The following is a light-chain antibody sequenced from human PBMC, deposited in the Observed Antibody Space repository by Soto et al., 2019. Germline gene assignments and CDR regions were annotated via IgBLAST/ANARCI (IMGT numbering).Light chain of an antibody. Sequence: EIVMTQSPATLSVSPGERATLSCRASQSVSSKLAWYQQKPGQAPRLLIYDASSRATGIPARFSGSGSGTEVTLTISSLQSEDFAVYYCQQYNNWPLSFGGGTKVEIK. CDR1: QSVSSK. CDR3: QQYNNWPLS. V-gene: IGKV3-15*01. J-gene: IGKJ4*01. CDR2: DAS.